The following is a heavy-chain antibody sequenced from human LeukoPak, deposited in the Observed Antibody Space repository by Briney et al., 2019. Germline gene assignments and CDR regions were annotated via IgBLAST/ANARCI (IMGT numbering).Heavy chain of an antibody. CDR3: ARSASGYYLFDY. CDR1: GFTFSSYG. D-gene: IGHD2/OR15-2a*01. Sequence: GGSLRLSCAASGFTFSSYGMHWVRQAPGKGLEWVAVISYDGSNKYYADSVKGRFTISRDNSKNTLSLQMNSLRAEDTAEYYCARSASGYYLFDYWGQGTLVTVSS. J-gene: IGHJ4*02. CDR2: ISYDGSNK. V-gene: IGHV3-30*03.